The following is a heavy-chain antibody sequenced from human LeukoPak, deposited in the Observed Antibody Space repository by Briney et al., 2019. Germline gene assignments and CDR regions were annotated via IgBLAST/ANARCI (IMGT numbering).Heavy chain of an antibody. CDR2: IKSKTDGGTT. D-gene: IGHD3-22*01. CDR1: GFTFSNAW. Sequence: GGSLRLSCAASGFTFSNAWMSWVRQAPGKGLEWVGRIKSKTDGGTTDYAAPVKGRFTISRDDSKNTLYLQMNSLKTEDTAVYYCTTDRNPYYYDSSGYYFYYYYGMDVWGQGTLVTVSS. V-gene: IGHV3-15*01. CDR3: TTDRNPYYYDSSGYYFYYYYGMDV. J-gene: IGHJ6*02.